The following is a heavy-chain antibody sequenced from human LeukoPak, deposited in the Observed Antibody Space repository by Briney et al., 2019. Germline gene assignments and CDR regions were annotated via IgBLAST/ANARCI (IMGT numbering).Heavy chain of an antibody. CDR3: ARGPSITIFGVVTHNWFDP. CDR2: IYYSGST. CDR1: GGSISSHY. Sequence: ASETLSLTCTVSGGSISSHYWSWIRQPPGKGLEWIGYIYYSGSTNYNPSLKSRVTISVDTSKDQFSLKLSSVTAADTAVYYCARGPSITIFGVVTHNWFDPWGQGTLVTVSS. V-gene: IGHV4-59*11. J-gene: IGHJ5*02. D-gene: IGHD3-3*01.